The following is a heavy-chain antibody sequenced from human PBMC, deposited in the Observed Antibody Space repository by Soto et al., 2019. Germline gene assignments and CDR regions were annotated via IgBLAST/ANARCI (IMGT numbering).Heavy chain of an antibody. D-gene: IGHD2-2*01. J-gene: IGHJ4*02. Sequence: ASVKVSCKASGYTFTSYAMHWVRQAPGQRFEWMGWINAGNGNTKYSQKFQGRVTITRDTSASTAYMELSSLRSEDTAVYYCARIKTYHCSSTSCYFDYWGQGTLVTVSS. CDR3: ARIKTYHCSSTSCYFDY. CDR1: GYTFTSYA. V-gene: IGHV1-3*01. CDR2: INAGNGNT.